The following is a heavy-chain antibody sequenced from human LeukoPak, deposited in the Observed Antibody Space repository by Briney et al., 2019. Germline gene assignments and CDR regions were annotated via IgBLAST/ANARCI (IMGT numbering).Heavy chain of an antibody. CDR3: AREGPCCPNDYHYYGMDV. V-gene: IGHV3-7*01. CDR2: IKQDGSEK. CDR1: GFTFSSYA. Sequence: GGSLRLSCAASGFTFSSYAMSWVRQAPGKGLEWVANIKQDGSEKYYVDSVKGRFTISRDNAKNSLYLQMNSLRAEDTAVYYCAREGPCCPNDYHYYGMDVWGQGTTVTVSS. J-gene: IGHJ6*02.